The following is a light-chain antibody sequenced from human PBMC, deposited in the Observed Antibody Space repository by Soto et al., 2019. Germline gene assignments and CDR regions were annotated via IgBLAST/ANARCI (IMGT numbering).Light chain of an antibody. CDR2: DAS. CDR1: QDISNY. J-gene: IGKJ5*01. Sequence: DIQMTQSPSSLSASVGDRVTITCQASQDISNYLNWYQQKPGKAPKLLIYDASNLETAVPSRFSGSGFRTEFTFTISSLHHKDITKYYCQKDDNLPPTIGQGTRQDIK. CDR3: QKDDNLPPT. V-gene: IGKV1-33*01.